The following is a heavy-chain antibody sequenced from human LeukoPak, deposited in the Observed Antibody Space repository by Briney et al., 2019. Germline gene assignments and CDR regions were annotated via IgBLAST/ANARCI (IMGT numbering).Heavy chain of an antibody. J-gene: IGHJ4*02. Sequence: GGSLRLSCAASGFTFSNHAMRWVRQAPGKRLEWVSGISGSDDSTYYADSVKGRFTISRDNSKNTLYLQMNSLRAEDTAVYYCAKVPQTRGYFDCWGQGTLVTVSS. CDR1: GFTFSNHA. D-gene: IGHD3-16*01. CDR2: ISGSDDST. V-gene: IGHV3-23*01. CDR3: AKVPQTRGYFDC.